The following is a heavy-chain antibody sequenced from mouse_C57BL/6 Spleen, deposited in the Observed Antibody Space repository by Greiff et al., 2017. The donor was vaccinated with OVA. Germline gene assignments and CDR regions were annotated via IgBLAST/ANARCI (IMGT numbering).Heavy chain of an antibody. V-gene: IGHV2-5*01. D-gene: IGHD1-1*01. CDR2: IWRGGST. CDR3: DKETTVVSYSFDY. CDR1: GFSLTSYG. Sequence: VQLQQSGPGLVQPSQSLSITCTVSGFSLTSYGVHWVRQSPGKGLEWLGVIWRGGSTDYNSAFMSRLSITNDNSKTQVFFKMNSQQAADAAIYYCDKETTVVSYSFDYWGQGTTLTVAS. J-gene: IGHJ2*01.